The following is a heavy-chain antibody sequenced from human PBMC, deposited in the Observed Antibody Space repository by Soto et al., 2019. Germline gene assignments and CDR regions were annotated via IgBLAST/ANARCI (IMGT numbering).Heavy chain of an antibody. V-gene: IGHV4-59*01. CDR1: GGSISSYY. D-gene: IGHD3-22*01. CDR3: ARGLYYYDSSGYYNDAFDI. J-gene: IGHJ3*02. CDR2: IYYSGST. Sequence: SETLSLTCTVSGGSISSYYWSWIRQPPGKGLEWIGYIYYSGSTNYNPSLKSRVTISVDTSKNQFSLKLSSVTAADTAVYYCARGLYYYDSSGYYNDAFDIWGQGTMVTVSS.